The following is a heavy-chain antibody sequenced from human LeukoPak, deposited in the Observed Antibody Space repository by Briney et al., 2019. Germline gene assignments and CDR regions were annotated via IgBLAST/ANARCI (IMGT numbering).Heavy chain of an antibody. J-gene: IGHJ4*02. Sequence: SETLSLTCTVSGYSITSIYYWGWIRLPPGKGLEWIGSIHHNGDTAYNPSLKSRVTISVDTSKSQFSLKLSSVTAADTAVYYCARSYASSGLDHWGQGTLVTVSS. D-gene: IGHD3-16*01. CDR3: ARSYASSGLDH. CDR2: IHHNGDT. V-gene: IGHV4-38-2*02. CDR1: GYSITSIYY.